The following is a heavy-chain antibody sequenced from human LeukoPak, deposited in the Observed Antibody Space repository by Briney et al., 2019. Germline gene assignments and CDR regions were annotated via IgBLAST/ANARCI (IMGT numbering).Heavy chain of an antibody. J-gene: IGHJ4*02. CDR1: GFTSTRFW. CDR2: INVEGTTT. CDR3: TRGGEEPFDY. Sequence: GGSLRPSCAGSGFTSTRFWMHWVRQAPGKGLVWVSRINVEGTTTTYADSVEGRFTISRDENTLYLQMNHLRVDDTAVYYCTRGGEEPFDYWGQGTLVTVSP. V-gene: IGHV3-74*01. D-gene: IGHD3-10*01.